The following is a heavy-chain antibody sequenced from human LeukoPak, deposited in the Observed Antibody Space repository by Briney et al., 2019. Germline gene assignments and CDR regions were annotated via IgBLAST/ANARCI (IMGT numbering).Heavy chain of an antibody. CDR3: VGSSGWYRWFDP. CDR2: IYYSGST. D-gene: IGHD6-19*01. Sequence: SETLSLTCTVSGGSISSSSYYWGWIRQPPGKGLEWIGSIYYSGSTYYNPPLKSRVTISVDTSKNQFSLKLSSVTAADTAVYYCVGSSGWYRWFDPWGQGTLVTVSS. J-gene: IGHJ5*02. V-gene: IGHV4-39*01. CDR1: GGSISSSSYY.